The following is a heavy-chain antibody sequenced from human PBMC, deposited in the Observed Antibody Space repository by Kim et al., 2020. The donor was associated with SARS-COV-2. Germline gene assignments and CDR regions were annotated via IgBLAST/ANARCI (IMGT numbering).Heavy chain of an antibody. D-gene: IGHD3-9*01. CDR2: IYYSGST. Sequence: SETLSLTCTVSGGSISSSSYYWGWIRQPPGKGLEWIGSIYYSGSTYYNPSLKSRVTISVDTSKNQFSLKLSSVTAADTAVYYCARLARPFYYDILTGYYYPFDYWGQGTLVTVSS. CDR1: GGSISSSSYY. J-gene: IGHJ4*02. CDR3: ARLARPFYYDILTGYYYPFDY. V-gene: IGHV4-39*01.